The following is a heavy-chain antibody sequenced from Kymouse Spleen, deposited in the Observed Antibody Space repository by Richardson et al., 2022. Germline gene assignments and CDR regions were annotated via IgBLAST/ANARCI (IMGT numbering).Heavy chain of an antibody. V-gene: IGHV3-9*01. CDR1: GFTFDDYA. J-gene: IGHJ6*02. CDR2: ISWNSGSI. Sequence: EVQLVESGGGLVQPGRSLRLSCAASGFTFDDYAMHWVRQAPGKGLEWVSGISWNSGSIGYADSVKGRFTISRDNAKNSLYLQMNSLRAEDTALYYCAKELLTSSWPYYYYYYGMDVWGQGTTVTVSS. CDR3: AKELLTSSWPYYYYYYGMDV. D-gene: IGHD6-13*01.